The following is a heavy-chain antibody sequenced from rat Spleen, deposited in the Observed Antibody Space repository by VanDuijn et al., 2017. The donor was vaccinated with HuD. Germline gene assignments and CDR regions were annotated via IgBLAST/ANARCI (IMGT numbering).Heavy chain of an antibody. V-gene: IGHV5-29*01. Sequence: EVQLVESGGGLVQPGRSLNLSCAASGFTFSDYDMAWVRQAPTKGLEWVATISYDGGTTDYRDSVKGRFTISRDNAKSTLYLQMDSLRSEDTATYYCTTEATRAYFDYWGQGVMVTVSS. CDR1: GFTFSDYD. J-gene: IGHJ2*01. CDR2: ISYDGGTT. D-gene: IGHD1-4*01. CDR3: TTEATRAYFDY.